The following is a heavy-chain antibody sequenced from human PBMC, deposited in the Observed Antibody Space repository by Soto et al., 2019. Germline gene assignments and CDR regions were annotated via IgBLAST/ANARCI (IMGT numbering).Heavy chain of an antibody. V-gene: IGHV1-24*01. D-gene: IGHD3-22*01. Sequence: ASVKVSWKVSGNTLTEISMHWGRQAPGKGLEWMGGFDPEDGETIYAQKFQGRVTMTEDTSTDTAYMELSSLRSEDTAVYYCATTTYYYDSSGYYYYFDYWGQGTLVTVSS. CDR2: FDPEDGET. CDR3: ATTTYYYDSSGYYYYFDY. CDR1: GNTLTEIS. J-gene: IGHJ4*02.